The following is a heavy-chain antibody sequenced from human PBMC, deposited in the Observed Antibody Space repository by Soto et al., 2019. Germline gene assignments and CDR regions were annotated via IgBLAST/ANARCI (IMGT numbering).Heavy chain of an antibody. CDR1: GFTFSSYS. CDR3: ARDSLYGGNLDY. V-gene: IGHV3-21*01. J-gene: IGHJ4*02. Sequence: GGFLRLSCAASGFTFSSYSMNWVRQAPGKGLEWVSSISTSSSYIYYADSVKGRFTISRDNAKNSLYLQMNSLRAEDTAVYYCARDSLYGGNLDYWGQGTLVTVSS. D-gene: IGHD4-17*01. CDR2: ISTSSSYI.